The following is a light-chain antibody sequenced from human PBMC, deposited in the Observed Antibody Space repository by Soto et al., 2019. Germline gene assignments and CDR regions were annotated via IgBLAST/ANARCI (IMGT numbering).Light chain of an antibody. CDR3: QQRDDWPPWT. V-gene: IGKV3-11*01. CDR2: HAF. CDR1: QSVSNY. J-gene: IGKJ1*01. Sequence: EMVLTQSPATVSLSPGERATLSCRASQSVSNYLAWYQQKPGQAPRLLIYHAFNRAPGIPARFSGSGSGTDFTLTISSLEPEDFAVYYCQQRDDWPPWTFGQGTKVE.